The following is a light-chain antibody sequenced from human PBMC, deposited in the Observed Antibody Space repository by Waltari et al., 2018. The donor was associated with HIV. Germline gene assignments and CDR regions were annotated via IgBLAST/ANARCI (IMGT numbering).Light chain of an antibody. J-gene: IGKJ1*01. CDR2: WAC. Sequence: DIVMTQSPDSLPVSLGERATITCKSSQSVLYSSNNQNYLAWYQQKPGQPPKLLIYWACTRESGVPDRFSGSGSGTDFILTISSLQAEDVATYYCQQYYSIPPTFGQGTKVEIK. CDR1: QSVLYSSNNQNY. CDR3: QQYYSIPPT. V-gene: IGKV4-1*01.